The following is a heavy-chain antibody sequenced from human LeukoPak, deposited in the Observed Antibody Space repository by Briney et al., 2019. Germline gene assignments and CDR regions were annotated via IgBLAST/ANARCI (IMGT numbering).Heavy chain of an antibody. Sequence: PGGSLRLSCAASGFTFSSYSMTWVRQAPGKGLEWVSSISSSSSYIYYADSVKGRFTISRDNAKNSLYLQMNSLRAEDTAVYYCARGLVLRFLVANRGGAQYDYWGQGTLVTVSS. J-gene: IGHJ4*02. D-gene: IGHD3-3*01. V-gene: IGHV3-21*01. CDR1: GFTFSSYS. CDR3: ARGLVLRFLVANRGGAQYDY. CDR2: ISSSSSYI.